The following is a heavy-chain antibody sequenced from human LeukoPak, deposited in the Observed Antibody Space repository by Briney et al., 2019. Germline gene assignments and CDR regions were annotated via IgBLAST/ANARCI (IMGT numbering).Heavy chain of an antibody. D-gene: IGHD3-10*01. CDR3: ARRKGPPRYYGSGSSNYYYGMDV. CDR1: GFTFSSYS. Sequence: GGSLRLSCAASGFTFSSYSMNWVRQAPGKGLEWVSSISSSSSYIYYADSVKGRFTISRDNAKNSLYLQMNSLRAEDTAVYYCARRKGPPRYYGSGSSNYYYGMDVWGQGTTVTVSS. V-gene: IGHV3-21*01. CDR2: ISSSSSYI. J-gene: IGHJ6*02.